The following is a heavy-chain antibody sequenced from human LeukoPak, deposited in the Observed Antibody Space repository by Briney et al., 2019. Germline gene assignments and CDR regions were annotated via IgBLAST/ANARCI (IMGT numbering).Heavy chain of an antibody. CDR1: GFTVSSNY. CDR2: IYSGGST. J-gene: IGHJ4*02. CDR3: ATPGYFDWSGVDY. D-gene: IGHD3-9*01. V-gene: IGHV3-66*01. Sequence: QAGGSLRLSCAASGFTVSSNYMSWVRQAPGKGLEWVSVIYSGGSTYYADSVKGRFTISRDNSKNTLYLQMNSLRAEDTAVYHCATPGYFDWSGVDYWGQGTLVTVSS.